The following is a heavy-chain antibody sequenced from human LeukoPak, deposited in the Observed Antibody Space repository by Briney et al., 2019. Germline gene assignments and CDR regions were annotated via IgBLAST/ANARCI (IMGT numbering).Heavy chain of an antibody. CDR3: ARGGDYYDSSGYYYRALDY. CDR2: INPSDGST. Sequence: ASVKVSCKASGYTFTSYYMHWVRQAPGQGLEWMGIINPSDGSTSYAQKFQGRVTMTRDTSTSTVYMELSSLRSEDTAVYYCARGGDYYDSSGYYYRALDYWGQGTLVTVSS. CDR1: GYTFTSYY. D-gene: IGHD3-22*01. J-gene: IGHJ4*02. V-gene: IGHV1-46*01.